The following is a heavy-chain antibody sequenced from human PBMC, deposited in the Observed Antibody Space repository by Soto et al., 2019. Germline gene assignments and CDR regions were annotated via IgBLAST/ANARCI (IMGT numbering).Heavy chain of an antibody. D-gene: IGHD2-2*01. J-gene: IGHJ5*02. CDR1: GGSISSCGYY. V-gene: IGHV4-31*03. Sequence: QVQLPESGPGLAKPSQTLSLTCTVSGGSISSCGYYWSWIRQHPGKGLEWIGYIYYSGSTYYNPSLKTRVTISVDTTKNPSSLKLSSVTGADTAVYSCARDRNDVLVPAANPQGWFDPWGQGTLVTVSS. CDR2: IYYSGST. CDR3: ARDRNDVLVPAANPQGWFDP.